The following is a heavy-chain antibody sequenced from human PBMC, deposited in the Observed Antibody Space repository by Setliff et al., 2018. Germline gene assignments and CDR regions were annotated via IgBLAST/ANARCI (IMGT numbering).Heavy chain of an antibody. CDR1: GFTLNNAW. Sequence: GGSLRLSCEASGFTLNNAWISWVRQAPGKGLEWVGRIKSEADGGTSDYGTPVKGRFTISRDDSKNTLYLQMNSLKPEDTAVYYCATPAFHTTGWLGYHGMDVWGQGTTVTVSS. V-gene: IGHV3-15*01. J-gene: IGHJ6*02. CDR2: IKSEADGGTS. CDR3: ATPAFHTTGWLGYHGMDV. D-gene: IGHD6-19*01.